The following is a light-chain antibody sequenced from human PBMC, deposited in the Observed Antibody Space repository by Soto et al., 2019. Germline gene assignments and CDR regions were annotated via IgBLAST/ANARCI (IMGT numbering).Light chain of an antibody. CDR3: HKYNTAPLT. V-gene: IGKV1-27*01. J-gene: IGKJ4*01. CDR2: AAS. CDR1: QGISNY. Sequence: DIQMTQSPSSLSASVGDRVTITCRASQGISNYLAWYQQKPGKVPKLLIYAASTLQSGVPSRFRGNGSGTDFTLTISRLQPEDVATYYCHKYNTAPLTFGGGTKVEIK.